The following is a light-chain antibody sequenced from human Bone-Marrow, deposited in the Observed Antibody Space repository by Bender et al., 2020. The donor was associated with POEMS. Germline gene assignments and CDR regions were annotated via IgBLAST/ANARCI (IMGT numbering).Light chain of an antibody. Sequence: NSLMTQPPSVSESPGKTVTISCTGSSDIIVRNSVQWFQQRPGGAPTLVIYEDYRRPFGVPDRFSGSIDESSKSAFLTISGLKTEDEADYYCQSHDRDNHVVFGGGTKLTVL. V-gene: IGLV6-57*02. CDR2: EDY. CDR1: SDIIVRNS. CDR3: QSHDRDNHVV. J-gene: IGLJ2*01.